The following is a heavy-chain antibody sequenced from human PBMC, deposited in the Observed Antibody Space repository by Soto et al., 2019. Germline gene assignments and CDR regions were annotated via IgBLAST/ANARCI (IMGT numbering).Heavy chain of an antibody. CDR1: GGSISSGGYY. CDR3: AIGLPLNDAFDI. V-gene: IGHV4-31*03. J-gene: IGHJ3*02. CDR2: IYYSGST. Sequence: QVQLQESGPGLVKPSQTLSLTCTVSGGSISSGGYYWSWIRQHPGKGLEWIGYIYYSGSTYYNSSLKSRVTISVDTTKNQVSLKLSSVTAADTAVYYFAIGLPLNDAFDIWGQGTMVTVSS.